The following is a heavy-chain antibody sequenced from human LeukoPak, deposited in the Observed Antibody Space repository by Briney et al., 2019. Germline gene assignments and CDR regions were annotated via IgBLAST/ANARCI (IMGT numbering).Heavy chain of an antibody. J-gene: IGHJ3*02. CDR2: ISSSSSTI. V-gene: IGHV3-48*02. CDR3: ARVGGYDILTAYFRAFDI. D-gene: IGHD3-9*01. Sequence: SGGSLRLSCAASGFTFSSYSMNWVRQAPGKGLEWVSYISSSSSTIYYADSVKGRFTISRDNAKSSLYLQMNSLRDEDTAVYYCARVGGYDILTAYFRAFDIWGQGAMVTVSS. CDR1: GFTFSSYS.